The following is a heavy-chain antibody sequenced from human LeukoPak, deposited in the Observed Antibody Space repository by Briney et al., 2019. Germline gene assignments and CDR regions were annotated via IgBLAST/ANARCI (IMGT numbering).Heavy chain of an antibody. Sequence: ETLSLTCTVSGGSISYYYWSWIRQPPGKGLEWIGYIYYSGDTNYNPSLKSRVTISVDTSKNQFSLRLDSVTAADTALYYCASQLDSTGYNTGFIDYWGPGTVVTVSS. CDR1: GGSISYYY. D-gene: IGHD3/OR15-3a*01. CDR2: IYYSGDT. J-gene: IGHJ4*02. V-gene: IGHV4-59*08. CDR3: ASQLDSTGYNTGFIDY.